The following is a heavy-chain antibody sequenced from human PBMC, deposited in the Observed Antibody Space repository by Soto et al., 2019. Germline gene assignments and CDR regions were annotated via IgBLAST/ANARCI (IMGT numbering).Heavy chain of an antibody. CDR3: VGAAAGNYFDY. V-gene: IGHV4-4*02. CDR2: IYHSGST. Sequence: QVQLQESGPGLVKPSGTLSLTCAVSSGSISSSNWWSWVRQPPGKGLEWIGQIYHSGSTNYNPSLKSRVTISVDKAKNQFSLKMSSVTAADTAVYYSVGAAAGNYFDYWGQGTLVTVSS. D-gene: IGHD6-13*01. J-gene: IGHJ4*02. CDR1: SGSISSSNW.